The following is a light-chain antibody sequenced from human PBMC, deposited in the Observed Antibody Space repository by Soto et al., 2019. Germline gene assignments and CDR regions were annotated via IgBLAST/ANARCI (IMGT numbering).Light chain of an antibody. CDR2: EVT. J-gene: IGLJ1*01. V-gene: IGLV2-14*01. Sequence: QSVLTQPASVSGSRGQSITISCTGTSSDIGAYNYVSWYQQHPGKAPKLLIYEVTNRPSGVSDRFSGSKSGNTASLTISGLQAEDEAHYSCNSYPTLSNSVFGTGNKVNVL. CDR1: SSDIGAYNY. CDR3: NSYPTLSNSV.